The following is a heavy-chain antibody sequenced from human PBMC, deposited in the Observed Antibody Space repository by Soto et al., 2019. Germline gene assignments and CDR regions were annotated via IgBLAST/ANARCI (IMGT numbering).Heavy chain of an antibody. CDR1: GGSISSYY. CDR3: ARVTYSSGWGAGGYYYYYGMDV. D-gene: IGHD6-19*01. J-gene: IGHJ6*02. V-gene: IGHV4-59*01. CDR2: IYYSGST. Sequence: PSETLSLTCTVSGGSISSYYWGWIRQPPGKGLEWIGYIYYSGSTNYNPSLKSRVTISVDTSKNQFSLKLSSVTAADTAEYYCARVTYSSGWGAGGYYYYYGMDVWGQGTTVTVSS.